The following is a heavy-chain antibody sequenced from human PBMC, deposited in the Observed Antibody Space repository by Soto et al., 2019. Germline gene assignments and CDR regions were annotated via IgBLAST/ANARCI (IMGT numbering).Heavy chain of an antibody. Sequence: ASVKVSCKASGYTFTSYGISWVRQAPGQGLEWMGWISAYNGNTNYAQKLQGRVTMTTDTSTSTAYMELRSLRSDDTAVYYCARDGRFLEWLFNYYYYYMDVWGKGTTVTSP. CDR2: ISAYNGNT. J-gene: IGHJ6*03. D-gene: IGHD3-3*01. CDR1: GYTFTSYG. CDR3: ARDGRFLEWLFNYYYYYMDV. V-gene: IGHV1-18*01.